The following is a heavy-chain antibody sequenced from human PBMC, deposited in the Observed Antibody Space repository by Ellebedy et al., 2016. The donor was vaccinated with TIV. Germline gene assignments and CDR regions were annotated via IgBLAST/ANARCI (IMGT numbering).Heavy chain of an antibody. D-gene: IGHD5-24*01. CDR2: MEPRLGTV. J-gene: IGHJ4*02. Sequence: AASVKVSCKASGDTFSNHAFNWVRQAPGQELEWMGRMEPRLGTVKYEQKFQGRVTITADKSTSTAYIELSSLRSDDTAVYYCARWDGYDEKFQGTFDRWGQGTLVTVSS. V-gene: IGHV1-69*04. CDR3: ARWDGYDEKFQGTFDR. CDR1: GDTFSNHA.